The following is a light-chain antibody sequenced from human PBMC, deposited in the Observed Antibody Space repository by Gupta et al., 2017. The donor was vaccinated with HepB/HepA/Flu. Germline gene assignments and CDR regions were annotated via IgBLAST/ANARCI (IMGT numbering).Light chain of an antibody. V-gene: IGLV2-11*01. Sequence: QSALTQPRSVSGSPGQSVTISCTGTSSDVGRYNYVSWYQHHPGKGPKLIIYDVTKRPSGVPVRFSGSKSGNTASLTISGLQAEDEADYYCCSYGGTYTFVFGTGTTVTVL. CDR2: DVT. CDR1: SSDVGRYNY. CDR3: CSYGGTYTFV. J-gene: IGLJ1*01.